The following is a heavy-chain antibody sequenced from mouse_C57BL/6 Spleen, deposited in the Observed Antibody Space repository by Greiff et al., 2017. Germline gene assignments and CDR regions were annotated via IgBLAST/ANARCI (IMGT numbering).Heavy chain of an antibody. J-gene: IGHJ2*01. D-gene: IGHD1-1*01. CDR3: ARDRDDSNSFDY. CDR2: ISNGGGST. CDR1: GFTFSDYY. V-gene: IGHV5-12*01. Sequence: EVMLVESGGGLVQPGGSLKLSCAASGFTFSDYYMYWVRQTPEKRLEWVAYISNGGGSTYYTDTVKGRFTISRDNAKHTLYLQMSRLKSEDTAMYYCARDRDDSNSFDYWGQGTTLTVSA.